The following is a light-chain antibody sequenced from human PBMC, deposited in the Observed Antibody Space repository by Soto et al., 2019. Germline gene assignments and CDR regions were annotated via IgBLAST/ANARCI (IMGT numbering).Light chain of an antibody. CDR2: DTS. Sequence: EIVMTQSPATLSVSPGERATLSCRASQSVSSNLAWYQQNPGQPPRLLIYDTSTRATGIPARFSGSGSGTEFTLTISSLQSEDFAVYYCQQYNNWPRTFGGGTTVEIK. V-gene: IGKV3-15*01. CDR3: QQYNNWPRT. CDR1: QSVSSN. J-gene: IGKJ4*02.